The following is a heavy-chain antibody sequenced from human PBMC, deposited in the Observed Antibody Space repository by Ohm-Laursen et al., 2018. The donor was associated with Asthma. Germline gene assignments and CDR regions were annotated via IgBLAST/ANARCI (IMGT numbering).Heavy chain of an antibody. J-gene: IGHJ1*01. CDR3: ARIGPEWELPGREYSLHH. CDR2: ISTASSFI. V-gene: IGHV3-21*01. CDR1: GYTFSRYS. Sequence: GSLRLSCAASGYTFSRYSIHWVRQIPGKGLEWVASISTASSFIYYADSVRGRFTTSRDNARNSVYLQMNSLRAGDTALYYCARIGPEWELPGREYSLHHWGEGTLVTVSS. D-gene: IGHD1-26*01.